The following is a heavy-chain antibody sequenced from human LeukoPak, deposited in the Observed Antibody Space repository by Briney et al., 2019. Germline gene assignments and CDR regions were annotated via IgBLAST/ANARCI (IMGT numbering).Heavy chain of an antibody. CDR2: IYYSGST. D-gene: IGHD1-1*01. CDR3: ARHYRTGTSDY. Sequence: SETLSLTCTVSGGSISSSSYYLGWIRQPPGKGLEWIGSIYYSGSTYYNPSLKSRVTISVDTSKNQFSLKLSSVTAADTAVYYCARHYRTGTSDYWGQGTLVTVSS. J-gene: IGHJ4*02. CDR1: GGSISSSSYY. V-gene: IGHV4-39*01.